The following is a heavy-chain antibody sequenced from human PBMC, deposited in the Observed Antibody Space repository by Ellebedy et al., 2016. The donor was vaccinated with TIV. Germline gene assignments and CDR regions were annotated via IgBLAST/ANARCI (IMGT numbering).Heavy chain of an antibody. J-gene: IGHJ5*02. CDR3: AKVLFAFGEFESPFDP. D-gene: IGHD3-10*01. Sequence: GESLKISCAASGFTFNSYGMHWVRQAPGKGLEWVTFIRYDGSDKYYTDSVKGRFTIPRDNSKNTLNLQMNSLRLEDTAVYHCAKVLFAFGEFESPFDPWGQGTLVIVSS. CDR1: GFTFNSYG. V-gene: IGHV3-30*02. CDR2: IRYDGSDK.